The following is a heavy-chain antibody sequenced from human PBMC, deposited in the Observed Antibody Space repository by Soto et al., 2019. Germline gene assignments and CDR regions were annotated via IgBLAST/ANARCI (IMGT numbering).Heavy chain of an antibody. V-gene: IGHV5-51*01. CDR1: GYTFSNFW. J-gene: IGHJ4*02. Sequence: GESLKISCRCSGYTFSNFWIAWVRHLPGKGLEWMGIIYPGDHETRYSPSFQGRVTMTRDTSISTAYMELSRLRSDDTAVYYCATNTAVVNGFGYWGQGTLVTVSS. D-gene: IGHD5-18*01. CDR3: ATNTAVVNGFGY. CDR2: IYPGDHET.